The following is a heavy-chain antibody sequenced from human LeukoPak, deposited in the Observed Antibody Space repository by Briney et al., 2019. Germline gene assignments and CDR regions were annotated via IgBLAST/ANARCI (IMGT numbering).Heavy chain of an antibody. CDR1: GFTFSSYS. CDR3: ARDRVVPAATTPKDFDY. CDR2: IGSSSSTI. D-gene: IGHD2-2*01. V-gene: IGHV3-48*01. Sequence: GRSLTLSCAASGFTFSSYSMSSVRQAPGKWLGLVSYIGSSSSTIYYADSVKGRFTISRDNAKNTLYLQINSLRAEDTAVYYCARDRVVPAATTPKDFDYWDQGPLVTASS. J-gene: IGHJ4*02.